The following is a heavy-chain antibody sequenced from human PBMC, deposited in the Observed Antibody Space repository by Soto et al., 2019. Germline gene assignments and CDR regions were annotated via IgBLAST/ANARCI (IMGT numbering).Heavy chain of an antibody. V-gene: IGHV3-9*01. Sequence: GGSLRLSCAASGFTFDDYAMHWVRQAPGKGLEWVSGISWNSGSIGYADSVKGRFTISRDNAKNSLYLQMNSLRAEDTALHYCAKGLQYFDWGGDAFDIWGQGTMVTVSS. CDR1: GFTFDDYA. CDR2: ISWNSGSI. D-gene: IGHD3-9*01. J-gene: IGHJ3*02. CDR3: AKGLQYFDWGGDAFDI.